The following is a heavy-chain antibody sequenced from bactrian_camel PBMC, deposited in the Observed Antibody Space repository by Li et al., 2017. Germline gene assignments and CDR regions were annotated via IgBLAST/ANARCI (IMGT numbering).Heavy chain of an antibody. CDR1: GFTFGAVC. J-gene: IGHJ4*01. CDR2: IDVDGTT. Sequence: HVQLVESGGGSVQPGGSLRLSCAGSGFTFGAVCMAWFRQAPGRQREAVATIDVDGTTRYADSLKARFTISTDHSWGTRGTLFLQMNRLKPEDTAMYYCAAGRPGASCAVDYGTLRFTDYWGQGTQVTVS. V-gene: IGHV3S53*01. D-gene: IGHD4*01. CDR3: AAGRPGASCAVDYGTLRFTDY.